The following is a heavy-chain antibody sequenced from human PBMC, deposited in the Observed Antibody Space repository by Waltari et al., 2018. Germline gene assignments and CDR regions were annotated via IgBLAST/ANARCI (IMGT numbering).Heavy chain of an antibody. V-gene: IGHV4-38-2*02. J-gene: IGHJ4*02. Sequence: QVQLQESGPGLVKPSETLSLTCAVSGYSISSGYYWGGIRQPPGKGLEWIGSIYHSGSTYYNPALKSRVTISVDTSKNQFSLKLSSVTAADTAVYYCARDLARRGWNPEDYFDYWGQGTLVTVSS. CDR1: GYSISSGYY. CDR2: IYHSGST. CDR3: ARDLARRGWNPEDYFDY. D-gene: IGHD1-1*01.